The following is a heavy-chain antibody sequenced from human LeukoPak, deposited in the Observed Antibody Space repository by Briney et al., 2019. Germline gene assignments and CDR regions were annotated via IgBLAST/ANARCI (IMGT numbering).Heavy chain of an antibody. D-gene: IGHD6-19*01. CDR1: GFTFSSYG. V-gene: IGHV3-30*03. CDR3: ARGGWHYVFNY. Sequence: GRSLRLSCAASGFTFSSYGMHWVRQAPGKGLEWVAVISYDGSNKYYADSVKGRLTISRDNSKNTLYLQMNGLRAEDTAVYYCARGGWHYVFNYWGQGTLVTVSS. J-gene: IGHJ4*02. CDR2: ISYDGSNK.